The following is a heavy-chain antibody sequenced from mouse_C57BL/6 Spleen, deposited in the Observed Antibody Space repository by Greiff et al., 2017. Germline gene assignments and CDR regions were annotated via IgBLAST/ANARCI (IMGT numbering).Heavy chain of an antibody. V-gene: IGHV1-82*01. J-gene: IGHJ2*01. CDR2: IYPGDGDT. CDR3: ARSYYSKGGFDY. D-gene: IGHD2-5*01. CDR1: GYAFSSSW. Sequence: QVQLQQSGPELVKPGASVKISCKASGYAFSSSWLNWVKQRPGKGLEWIGRIYPGDGDTNYNGKFKGKATLTADKSSSTAYMQLSSLTSEDSAVYFCARSYYSKGGFDYWGQGTTLTVSS.